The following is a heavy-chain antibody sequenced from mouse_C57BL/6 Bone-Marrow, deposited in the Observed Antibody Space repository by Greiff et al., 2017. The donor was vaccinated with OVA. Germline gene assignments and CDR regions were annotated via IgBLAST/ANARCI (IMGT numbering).Heavy chain of an antibody. CDR2: IDPANGNT. CDR1: GFNIKNTY. CDR3: APPFYSGSSYDPPWYFEV. J-gene: IGHJ1*01. V-gene: IGHV14-3*01. Sequence: EVKLVESVAELVRPGASVKLSCTASGFNIKNTYMHWVKQRPEQGLEWIGRIDPANGNTKYAPKFQGKATITADTSSNTAYLQLSSLTSEETAIYYCAPPFYSGSSYDPPWYFEVWGAGTTGTVSS. D-gene: IGHD1-1*01.